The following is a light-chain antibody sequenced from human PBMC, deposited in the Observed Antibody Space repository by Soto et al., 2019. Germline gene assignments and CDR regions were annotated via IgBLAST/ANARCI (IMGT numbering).Light chain of an antibody. J-gene: IGLJ2*01. CDR1: SSDIGAYNY. V-gene: IGLV2-14*03. CDR2: DVN. Sequence: QSVLTQPDSVSGSPGQAITISGTGTSSDIGAYNYVSWYQQHPGKAPKLMIYDVNIRPSGVSNRFSGSKSGNTASLTISGLQAENEADYYCTSWTTSTTMIFGGGTKVTVL. CDR3: TSWTTSTTMI.